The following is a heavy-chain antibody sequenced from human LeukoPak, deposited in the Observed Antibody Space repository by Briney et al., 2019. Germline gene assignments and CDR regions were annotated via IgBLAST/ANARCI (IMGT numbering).Heavy chain of an antibody. CDR2: ISWNSGSI. D-gene: IGHD5-12*01. CDR1: GFAFDDYA. V-gene: IGHV3-9*01. Sequence: GRCLRLSCAASGFAFDDYAMHWVRQAPGRGLEWVSGISWNSGSIGYADSVKGRFTISRDNAKNSLYLQMNSLRAEDTALYYCAKDGGVGQDIVASYYFDYWGQGTLVTVSS. J-gene: IGHJ4*02. CDR3: AKDGGVGQDIVASYYFDY.